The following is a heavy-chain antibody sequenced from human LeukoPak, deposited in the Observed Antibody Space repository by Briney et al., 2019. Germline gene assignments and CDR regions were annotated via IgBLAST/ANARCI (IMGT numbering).Heavy chain of an antibody. CDR2: ISSNGDYI. CDR1: GFTFSTYS. Sequence: GGSLRLSCAASGFTFSTYSINWVRQAPGKGLEWVSSISSNGDYIYYADSVKGRFTISRDNTKSSVYLQMNSLRAEDTAIYYCARGRGSLPFDSWGQGTLVTVSS. V-gene: IGHV3-21*01. D-gene: IGHD1-26*01. CDR3: ARGRGSLPFDS. J-gene: IGHJ4*02.